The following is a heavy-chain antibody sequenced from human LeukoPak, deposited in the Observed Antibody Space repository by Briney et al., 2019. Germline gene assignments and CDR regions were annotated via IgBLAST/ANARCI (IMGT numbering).Heavy chain of an antibody. CDR2: IYYSGST. D-gene: IGHD3-10*01. CDR3: ARNAREPGSYYYYYMDV. Sequence: PSETLSLTCTVSGGSISNYYWSWIRQPPGKGLEWIGYIYYSGSTNYNPSLKSRVTISVDTSKNQFSLKLSSVTAADTAVYYCARNAREPGSYYYYYMDVWGKGTTVTVSS. CDR1: GGSISNYY. J-gene: IGHJ6*03. V-gene: IGHV4-59*01.